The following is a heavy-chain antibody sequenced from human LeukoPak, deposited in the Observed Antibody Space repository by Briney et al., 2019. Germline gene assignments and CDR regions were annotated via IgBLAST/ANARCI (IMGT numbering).Heavy chain of an antibody. CDR2: IKQDGSET. Sequence: GGSLRLSCAASGFIFNNYWMTWVRRAPGKGLEWVATIKQDGSETYYVDSVKGRFTISRDNAKNSLCLQVNSLRAEDTAIYYCARLSGRDYNPRVFDYWGQGTLVTVSS. CDR1: GFIFNNYW. D-gene: IGHD4-11*01. CDR3: ARLSGRDYNPRVFDY. V-gene: IGHV3-7*03. J-gene: IGHJ4*02.